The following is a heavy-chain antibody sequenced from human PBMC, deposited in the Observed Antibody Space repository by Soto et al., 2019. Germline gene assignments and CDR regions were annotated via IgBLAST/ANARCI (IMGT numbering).Heavy chain of an antibody. CDR3: ARSGVTGIVIPSHWFDP. J-gene: IGHJ5*02. CDR1: GDSIGGVGY. Sequence: SETLSLTCTVSGDSIGGVGYWSWIRQFPGRGLEWIGCTSSSGSTYYNPALNNRISLSLDTSQNQFSLKLLSVTAADTAIYYCARSGVTGIVIPSHWFDPWGQGTLVTVSS. CDR2: TSSSGST. V-gene: IGHV4-31*03. D-gene: IGHD2-21*02.